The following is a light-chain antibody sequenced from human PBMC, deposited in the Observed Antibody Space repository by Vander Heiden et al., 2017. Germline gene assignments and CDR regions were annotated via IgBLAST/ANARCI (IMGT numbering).Light chain of an antibody. CDR2: WAS. V-gene: IGKV4-1*01. J-gene: IGKJ1*01. CDR1: QSVLSSSNNKNY. Sequence: DIVMTQSPDSLAVSLGERATINCKSSQSVLSSSNNKNYLAWYQQKPGQPPKLLIYWASTRESGVPDRFGGSGSGTDFTLTISSLQAEDVAVYYCQQYYSRFRRFGQGTKVEFK. CDR3: QQYYSRFRR.